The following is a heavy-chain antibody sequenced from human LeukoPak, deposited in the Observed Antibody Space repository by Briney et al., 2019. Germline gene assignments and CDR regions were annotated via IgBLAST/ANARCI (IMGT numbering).Heavy chain of an antibody. CDR2: IYYSGST. D-gene: IGHD4-17*01. J-gene: IGHJ3*02. V-gene: IGHV4-61*01. Sequence: SQTLSLTCTVSGGSISSDSYYWSWIRQPPGKGLEWIGYIYYSGSTNYNPSLKSRVTISVDTSKNQFSLKLSSVTAADTAVYYCARNYGDLDAFDIWGQGTMVTVSS. CDR3: ARNYGDLDAFDI. CDR1: GGSISSDSYY.